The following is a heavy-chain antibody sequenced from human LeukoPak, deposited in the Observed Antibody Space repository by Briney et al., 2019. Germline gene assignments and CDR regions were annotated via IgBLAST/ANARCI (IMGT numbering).Heavy chain of an antibody. CDR2: INPNSGGT. CDR3: ARDRITMVRGIRDWFDP. V-gene: IGHV1-2*06. Sequence: ASVKVSCKASGYTFTVYYMHWVRQAPGQGLEWMGRINPNSGGTNYAQKFQGRVTMTRDTSISTAYMELSRLRSDDTAVYYCARDRITMVRGIRDWFDPWGQGTLVTVSS. CDR1: GYTFTVYY. J-gene: IGHJ5*02. D-gene: IGHD3-10*01.